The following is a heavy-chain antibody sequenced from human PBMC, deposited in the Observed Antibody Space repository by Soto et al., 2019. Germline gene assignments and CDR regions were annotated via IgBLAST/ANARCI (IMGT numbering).Heavy chain of an antibody. CDR3: ARHLRIAARAPPYYYYYMDV. V-gene: IGHV1-24*01. D-gene: IGHD6-6*01. CDR2: FDPEDGET. J-gene: IGHJ6*03. CDR1: GYTLTELS. Sequence: GASVKVSCKVSGYTLTELSMHWVRQAPGKGLEWMGGFDPEDGETIYAQKFQGRVTMTEDTSTDTAYMELSSLRSEDTAVYYCARHLRIAARAPPYYYYYMDVWGKGTTVTVSS.